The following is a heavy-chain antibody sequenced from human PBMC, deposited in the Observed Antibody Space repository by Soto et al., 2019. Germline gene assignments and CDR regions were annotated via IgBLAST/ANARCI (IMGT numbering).Heavy chain of an antibody. D-gene: IGHD3-16*02. Sequence: WEIRYLPSSVSAGILNHEQLRVWVPQLSGKGLEWIGEIYHSGSANYNPSLKSRATISLDKSKSQFSLQLTSVTAADKAIYYCVRDRGAVWGNYRKRAPRFDSWGQGIPVTVS. J-gene: IGHJ4*02. V-gene: IGHV4-4*02. CDR3: VRDRGAVWGNYRKRAPRFDS. CDR2: IYHSGSA. CDR1: AGILNHEQL.